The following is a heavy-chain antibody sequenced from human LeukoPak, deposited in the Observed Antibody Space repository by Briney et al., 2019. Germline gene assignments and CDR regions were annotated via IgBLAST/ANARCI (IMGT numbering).Heavy chain of an antibody. J-gene: IGHJ5*02. CDR3: ARLKLSFRAVYGVGATSWFDP. V-gene: IGHV4-38-2*01. Sequence: PSETLSLTCAVSGYSISSGYYWGWIRQPPGKGLEWIGSIYHSGRTYYNPSLKSRVTISVDTSKNQFSLKLSSVTAADTAVYYCARLKLSFRAVYGVGATSWFDPWGQGTLVTVSS. CDR2: IYHSGRT. D-gene: IGHD3-10*01. CDR1: GYSISSGYY.